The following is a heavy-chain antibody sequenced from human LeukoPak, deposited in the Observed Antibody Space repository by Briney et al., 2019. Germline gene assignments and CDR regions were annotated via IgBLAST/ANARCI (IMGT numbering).Heavy chain of an antibody. D-gene: IGHD3-3*01. CDR1: GGSISSSSYY. V-gene: IGHV4-39*01. CDR2: IRYSGST. J-gene: IGHJ6*03. Sequence: SETLSLTCTVSGGSISSSSYYWGWIRQPPGKELEWIGSIRYSGSTYYNPSLKSRVTISVDTSKNQFSLKLSSVTAADTAVYYCADYDFWSGFYYMDVWGKGTTVTVSS. CDR3: ADYDFWSGFYYMDV.